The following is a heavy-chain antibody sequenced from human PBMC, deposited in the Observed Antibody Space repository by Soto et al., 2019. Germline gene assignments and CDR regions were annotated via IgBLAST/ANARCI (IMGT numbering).Heavy chain of an antibody. Sequence: EVQLLESGGGLVQPGGSLRLSCAVSGFIISDYGVTWVRQAPGKGLEWVSGFSGGGGGTFYADSVKGRFTISRDDPKKTADLQMNSLGAEDAAGYYWGRWNGFGARWGQGTLVPVSS. V-gene: IGHV3-23*01. CDR1: GFIISDYG. CDR3: GRWNGFGAR. J-gene: IGHJ4*02. CDR2: FSGGGGGT. D-gene: IGHD1-1*01.